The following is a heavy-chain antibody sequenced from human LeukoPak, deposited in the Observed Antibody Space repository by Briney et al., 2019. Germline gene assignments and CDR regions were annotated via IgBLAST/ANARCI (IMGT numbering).Heavy chain of an antibody. CDR2: IYDSGST. D-gene: IGHD2/OR15-2a*01. V-gene: IGHV4-59*11. Sequence: SETLSLTCTVSGGSISSHSWNWIRQPPGKGLEWIAYIYDSGSTNYNPSLKSRVTISVDTSKNQFSLKLSSVTAADTAVYYCARAFYSFPDYWGQGTLVTVSS. CDR1: GGSISSHS. J-gene: IGHJ4*02. CDR3: ARAFYSFPDY.